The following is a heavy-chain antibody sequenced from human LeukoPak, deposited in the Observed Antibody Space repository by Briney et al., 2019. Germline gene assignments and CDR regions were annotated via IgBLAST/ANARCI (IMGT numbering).Heavy chain of an antibody. D-gene: IGHD1/OR15-1a*01. CDR1: GFAFRGYP. Sequence: PGGSLRLSCAASGFAFRGYPMYWVRQAPGKGLEWVAFMSYEEGDELYADSVKGRFTISRDDSKSTVYLQMNSLRPEDTAIFYCVRAGGAWSRTHYYYYMDVWGKGTTVIVSS. V-gene: IGHV3-30*01. CDR3: VRAGGAWSRTHYYYYMDV. J-gene: IGHJ6*03. CDR2: MSYEEGDE.